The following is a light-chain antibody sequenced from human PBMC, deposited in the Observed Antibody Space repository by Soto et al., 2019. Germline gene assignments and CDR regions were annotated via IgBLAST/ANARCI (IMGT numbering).Light chain of an antibody. Sequence: AIQLTQSPPSLSASVGDRVTITCRASQGINSALAWYQQRPGEAPRFLIYDASSLGSGVPLRFSGSGSGTYFTLTLNLQHLEDVASYCCQQFNSSPLTFGGGTKVEIK. CDR1: QGINSA. CDR2: DAS. CDR3: QQFNSSPLT. J-gene: IGKJ4*01. V-gene: IGKV1-13*02.